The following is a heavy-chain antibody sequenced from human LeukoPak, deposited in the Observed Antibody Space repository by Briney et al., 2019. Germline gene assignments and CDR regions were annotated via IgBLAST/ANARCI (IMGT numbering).Heavy chain of an antibody. CDR1: GGSISSYY. CDR2: IYYSGST. CDR3: ARAGQWLDYNYYYGMDV. Sequence: PSETLSLTCTVSGGSISSYYWSWIRQPPGKGLEWIGYIYYSGSTNYNPSLKSRVTISVDTSKNQFSLKLSSVTAADTAVYYCARAGQWLDYNYYYGMDVWGQGTTVTVS. J-gene: IGHJ6*02. V-gene: IGHV4-59*01. D-gene: IGHD6-19*01.